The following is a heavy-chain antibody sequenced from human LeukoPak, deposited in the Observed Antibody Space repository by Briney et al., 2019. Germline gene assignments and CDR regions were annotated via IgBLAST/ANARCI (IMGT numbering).Heavy chain of an antibody. Sequence: GASVKVSCKASGYIFTNYVMNWVRQAPGQRLEWMGWINADNGNTKYSQKFQGRVTISRDTSASTVYMEVSSLRSEDMAVYYCARDQGCGGDRCPKEYNWFDLWGQGTLVIVSS. CDR3: ARDQGCGGDRCPKEYNWFDL. CDR1: GYIFTNYV. CDR2: INADNGNT. V-gene: IGHV1-3*03. J-gene: IGHJ5*02. D-gene: IGHD2-21*01.